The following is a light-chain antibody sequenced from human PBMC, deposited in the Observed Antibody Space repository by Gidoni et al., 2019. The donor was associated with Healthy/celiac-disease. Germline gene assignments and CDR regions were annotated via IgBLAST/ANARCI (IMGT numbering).Light chain of an antibody. CDR1: KLGDKY. CDR2: QDS. J-gene: IGLJ3*02. CDR3: QAWDSSTACWV. Sequence: SYELTQPPSVSVSPGQTASITCSGDKLGDKYACWYQQKPGQSPVLVIYQDSKRPSGIPERFSGSNSGNTATLTISGTQAMDEADYYCQAWDSSTACWVFGGGTKLTVL. V-gene: IGLV3-1*01.